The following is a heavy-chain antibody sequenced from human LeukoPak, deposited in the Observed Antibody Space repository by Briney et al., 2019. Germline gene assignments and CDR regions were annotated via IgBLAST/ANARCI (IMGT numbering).Heavy chain of an antibody. Sequence: GGSLRLSCAASGFTFSNSAMNWGRQVPGKGLEWVSSIDYDSSHIYYAASVRGRFTISRDNARNSVYLQMNSLRVEDTAVYYCARDPLRYLRVGHYDYWGQGTLVAVSS. CDR3: ARDPLRYLRVGHYDY. J-gene: IGHJ4*02. D-gene: IGHD3-9*01. CDR2: IDYDSSHI. CDR1: GFTFSNSA. V-gene: IGHV3-21*01.